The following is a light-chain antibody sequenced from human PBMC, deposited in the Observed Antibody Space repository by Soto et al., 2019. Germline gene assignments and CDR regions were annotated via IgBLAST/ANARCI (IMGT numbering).Light chain of an antibody. J-gene: IGLJ1*01. CDR3: SSYTRSSTYV. CDR1: RSDVGGYNY. V-gene: IGLV2-14*03. CDR2: DVS. Sequence: QSALTQPASVSGSPGQSITISCIGTRSDVGGYNYVSWYQQYPGKAPKVMIYDVSNRPSGVSNRFSGSKSGTTASLTISGLQAEDEADYYCSSYTRSSTYVFGTGTKLTVL.